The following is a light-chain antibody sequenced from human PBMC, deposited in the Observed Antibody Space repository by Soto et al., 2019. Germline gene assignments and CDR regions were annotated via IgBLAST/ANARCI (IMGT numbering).Light chain of an antibody. CDR1: QSISTW. V-gene: IGKV1-5*03. CDR2: KAS. J-gene: IGKJ4*01. Sequence: DIQMTQSPSTLSACVGDRVTITCRASQSISTWLAWYQQKPGKAPKLLISKASSLQSGVPSRFSGSGSGAEFTLTISSLQPDDFATYYCQQYLTFVTFGGGTKGEI. CDR3: QQYLTFVT.